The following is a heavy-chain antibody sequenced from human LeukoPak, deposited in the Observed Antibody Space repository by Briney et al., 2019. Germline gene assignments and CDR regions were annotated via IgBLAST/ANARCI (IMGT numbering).Heavy chain of an antibody. Sequence: GASVKVSCKASGYTFTGYFMHWVRRAPGQGLEWMGWINPNSGDANYAQKFQGRVTMTRDTSISTAYMELSRLRSDDTAVYYCARDERYDGSGYPFDYWGQGTLVTVSS. V-gene: IGHV1-2*02. J-gene: IGHJ4*02. CDR2: INPNSGDA. D-gene: IGHD3-22*01. CDR1: GYTFTGYF. CDR3: ARDERYDGSGYPFDY.